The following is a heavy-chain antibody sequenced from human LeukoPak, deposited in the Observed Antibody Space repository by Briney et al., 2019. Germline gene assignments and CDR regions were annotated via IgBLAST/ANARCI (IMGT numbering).Heavy chain of an antibody. Sequence: PSETLSLTCTVSGYSITNAYYWAWIRPPPGEGLEWIGSIYHSGSTYYNPSLKSRVTISVDTSKNQFSLKLSSVTAADTAVYYCARHADIVVVPAANRYNWFDPWGQGTLVTVSS. V-gene: IGHV4-38-2*02. CDR2: IYHSGST. CDR3: ARHADIVVVPAANRYNWFDP. J-gene: IGHJ5*02. D-gene: IGHD2-2*01. CDR1: GYSITNAYY.